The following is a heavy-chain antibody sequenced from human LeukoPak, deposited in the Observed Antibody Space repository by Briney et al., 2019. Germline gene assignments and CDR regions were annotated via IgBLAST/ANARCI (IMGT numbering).Heavy chain of an antibody. CDR3: ARYDRGAFDI. CDR2: IYSGGST. J-gene: IGHJ3*02. CDR1: GFTVSSNY. V-gene: IGHV3-53*01. D-gene: IGHD3-22*01. Sequence: GGSLRLSCAASGFTVSSNYMSWVRQAPGKGLEWVSVIYSGGSTYYADSVKGRFTISRDNSKNTLYLQMNSLRAEDTAVCYCARYDRGAFDIWGQGTMVTVSS.